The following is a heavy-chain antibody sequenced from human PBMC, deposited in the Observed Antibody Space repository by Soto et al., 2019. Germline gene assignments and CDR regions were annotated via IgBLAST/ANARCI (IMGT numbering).Heavy chain of an antibody. CDR2: IYHSGST. J-gene: IGHJ4*02. V-gene: IGHV4-30-2*01. CDR1: GYSISSGGYS. Sequence: SETLSLTCAVSGYSISSGGYSWGWIPQPQGQGLEWIGYIYHSGSTNYNPSLKSRVTISVDTSKNHFSLKLSSVTSSDTAVYHCASHHDYWGQGTLVTVSS. CDR3: ASHHDY.